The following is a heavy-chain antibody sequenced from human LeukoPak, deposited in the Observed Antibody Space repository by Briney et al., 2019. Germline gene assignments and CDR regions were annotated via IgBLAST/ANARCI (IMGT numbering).Heavy chain of an antibody. CDR1: GFPFSFFE. J-gene: IGHJ4*02. CDR2: IASSGRTR. D-gene: IGHD6-19*01. V-gene: IGHV3-48*03. Sequence: SGGSLRLSCAVSGFPFSFFEINWVRQAQGKGPEWVSNIASSGRTRYYADSVKGRFSISRDNAKNSLYLQMNTLRVEDTGVYYCALLAVASDFDYWGQGALVTVSS. CDR3: ALLAVASDFDY.